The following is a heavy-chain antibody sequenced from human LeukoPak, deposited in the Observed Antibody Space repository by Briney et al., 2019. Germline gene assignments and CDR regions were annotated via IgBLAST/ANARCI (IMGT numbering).Heavy chain of an antibody. CDR3: ARSSYSSSSSV. CDR2: INSDGSEG. CDR1: GFTFSGFW. V-gene: IGHV3-7*03. D-gene: IGHD6-6*01. Sequence: PGGSLRLSCAVSGFTFSGFWMSWSRQAPGKGLEWVASINSDGSEGYYADVVKGRFTISRDNAKNSLYLQINSLSAEDTAVYYCARSSYSSSSSVWGQGTMVTVSS. J-gene: IGHJ3*01.